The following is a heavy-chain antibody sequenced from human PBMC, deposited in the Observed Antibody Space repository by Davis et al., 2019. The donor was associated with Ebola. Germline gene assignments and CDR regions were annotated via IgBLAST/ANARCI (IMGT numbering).Heavy chain of an antibody. CDR1: GGTFSSYA. CDR3: ARELGRIAVADRGDY. V-gene: IGHV1-69*04. CDR2: IIPILGIA. Sequence: SVKVSCKASGGTFSSYAISWVRQAPGQGLEWMGRIIPILGIANYAQKFQGRVTITADKSTSTAYMELSSLRSEDTAVYYSARELGRIAVADRGDYWGQGTLVTVSS. J-gene: IGHJ4*02. D-gene: IGHD6-19*01.